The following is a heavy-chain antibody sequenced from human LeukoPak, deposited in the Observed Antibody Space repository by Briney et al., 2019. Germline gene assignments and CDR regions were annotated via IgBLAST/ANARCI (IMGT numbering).Heavy chain of an antibody. CDR3: ASAYCDYVWGSYRHGAFDI. D-gene: IGHD3-16*02. Sequence: ASVKVSCKASGYTFTGYYMHWVRQAPGQGLEWMGWINPNSGGTNYAQKFQGWVTMTRDTSISTAYMELSRLRSDDTAVYYCASAYCDYVWGSYRHGAFDIWGQGTMVTVSS. J-gene: IGHJ3*02. CDR2: INPNSGGT. V-gene: IGHV1-2*04. CDR1: GYTFTGYY.